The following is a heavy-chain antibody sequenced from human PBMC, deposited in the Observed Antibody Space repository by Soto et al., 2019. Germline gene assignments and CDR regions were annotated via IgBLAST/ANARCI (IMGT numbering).Heavy chain of an antibody. Sequence: CLRLSCAASRFSFISYGMHWVRQAPGKGLEWVAVISYDGSNKYYADSVRGRFTISRDNSKNTRYLQMNSLRAEDTAVYDCAKHVAAGATTGFGDYYHYYCTLVWRQGTMARASS. V-gene: IGHV3-30*18. CDR1: RFSFISYG. J-gene: IGHJ6*01. D-gene: IGHD1-26*01. CDR2: ISYDGSNK. CDR3: AKHVAAGATTGFGDYYHYYCTLV.